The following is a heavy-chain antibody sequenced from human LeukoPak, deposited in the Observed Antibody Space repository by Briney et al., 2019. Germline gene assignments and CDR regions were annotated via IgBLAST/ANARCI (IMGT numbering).Heavy chain of an antibody. J-gene: IGHJ4*02. V-gene: IGHV1-2*02. D-gene: IGHD3-3*01. CDR3: ARDEIARLGSGVDY. CDR1: GYTYTDYY. CDR2: INPKSGGT. Sequence: ASVKVSCKASGYTYTDYYLHWVRQAPGQGLEWMGWINPKSGGTNYAQQSQGRVTMTRDTSIKTAYMELNRLRSDDTAVYYCARDEIARLGSGVDYWGQGTLVTVSS.